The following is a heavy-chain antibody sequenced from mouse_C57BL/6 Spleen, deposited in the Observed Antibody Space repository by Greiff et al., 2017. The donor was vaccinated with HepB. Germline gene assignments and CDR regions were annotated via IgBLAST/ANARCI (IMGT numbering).Heavy chain of an antibody. Sequence: QVHVKQSGAELVRPGASVKLSCKASGYTFTDYYINWVKQRPGQGLEWIARIYPGSGNTYYNEKFKGKATLTAEKSSSTAYMQLSSLTSEDSAVYFCARSGYYGTPFAYWGQGTLVTVSA. CDR2: IYPGSGNT. V-gene: IGHV1-76*01. D-gene: IGHD1-1*01. CDR1: GYTFTDYY. CDR3: ARSGYYGTPFAY. J-gene: IGHJ3*01.